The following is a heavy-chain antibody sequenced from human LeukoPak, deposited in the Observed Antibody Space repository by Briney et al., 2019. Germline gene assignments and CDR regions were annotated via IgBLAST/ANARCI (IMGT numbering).Heavy chain of an antibody. V-gene: IGHV4-59*01. CDR1: GGSISSYY. J-gene: IGHJ4*02. D-gene: IGHD5-24*01. CDR2: IYYSGST. Sequence: SETLSLTCTVSGGSISSYYWSWIRQPPGKGLEWIGYIYYSGSTNYNPSLKSRVTISVDTSKNQFSLKLSSVTAADTAVYYCASRRDGYTVFDFWGQGTLVTVSS. CDR3: ASRRDGYTVFDF.